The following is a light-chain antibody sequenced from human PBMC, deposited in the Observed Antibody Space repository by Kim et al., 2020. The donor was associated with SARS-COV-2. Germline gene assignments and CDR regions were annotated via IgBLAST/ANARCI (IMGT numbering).Light chain of an antibody. CDR2: GTS. V-gene: IGKV1-5*03. CDR3: QQYETYSRT. Sequence: DIQLTQSPSTLPASVGDRVTMTCRASQSIDGWLAWYQQKPGKAPKLLIYGTSTLQPEVPSRFSGSGSGTEFTLTISSLQPDDFATYYCQQYETYSRTFGQGTKVDIK. CDR1: QSIDGW. J-gene: IGKJ1*01.